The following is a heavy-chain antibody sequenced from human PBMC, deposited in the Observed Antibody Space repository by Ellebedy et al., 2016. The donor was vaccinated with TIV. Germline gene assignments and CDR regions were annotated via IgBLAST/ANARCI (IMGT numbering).Heavy chain of an antibody. V-gene: IGHV3-23*01. Sequence: GESLKISXAASGFTFSSYAMSWVRQAPGKGLEWVSAISGSGGSTYYADSVKGRFTISRDNSKNTLYLQMNSLRAEDTAVYYCANGRWDGDYEGSYNDYWGQGTLVTVSS. CDR2: ISGSGGST. CDR1: GFTFSSYA. J-gene: IGHJ4*02. D-gene: IGHD4-17*01. CDR3: ANGRWDGDYEGSYNDY.